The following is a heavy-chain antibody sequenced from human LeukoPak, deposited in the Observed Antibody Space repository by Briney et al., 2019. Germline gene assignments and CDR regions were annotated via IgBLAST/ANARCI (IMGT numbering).Heavy chain of an antibody. CDR3: ARGLYSGSPRDAFDI. Sequence: SETLSLTCAVYGGSFSGYSWSWIRQPPGKGVEWIGEISHSGRYNYNPSLKGGINKSVETSKSQIYLKLISVTAADTAVYYCARGLYSGSPRDAFDIWGQGTMVTVS. J-gene: IGHJ3*02. D-gene: IGHD5-12*01. CDR1: GGSFSGYS. V-gene: IGHV4-34*01. CDR2: ISHSGRY.